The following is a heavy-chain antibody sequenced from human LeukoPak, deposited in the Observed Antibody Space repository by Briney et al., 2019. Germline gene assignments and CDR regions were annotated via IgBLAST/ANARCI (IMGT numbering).Heavy chain of an antibody. D-gene: IGHD2-2*01. CDR3: ARDGRVVPAAPGDY. CDR2: IKQDGSEK. CDR1: GFTFSSYW. V-gene: IGHV3-7*03. Sequence: SGGSLRLSGAASGFTFSSYWMSWVRQSPGKGLEWVANIKQDGSEKCYVDSVKGRFTISRDNAKNSLYLQMNSLRAEDTAVYYCARDGRVVPAAPGDYWGQGTLVTVSS. J-gene: IGHJ4*02.